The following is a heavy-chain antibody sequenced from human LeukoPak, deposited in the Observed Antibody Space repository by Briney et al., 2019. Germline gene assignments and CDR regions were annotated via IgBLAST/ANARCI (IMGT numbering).Heavy chain of an antibody. CDR2: INHSGDT. J-gene: IGHJ4*02. D-gene: IGHD4-11*01. CDR3: ARGSRNYNNYEGADY. V-gene: IGHV4-34*01. CDR1: GGAFSGYY. Sequence: SETLSLTCAVYGGAFSGYYWSWIRQPPGKGLEWIGEINHSGDTKYNPSLKSRVSMSVDVSKDQFSLKLASLTAADTAVYYCARGSRNYNNYEGADYWGQGTLVTVSS.